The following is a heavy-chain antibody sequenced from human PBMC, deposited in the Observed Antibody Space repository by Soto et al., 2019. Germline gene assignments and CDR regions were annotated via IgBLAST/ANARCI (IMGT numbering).Heavy chain of an antibody. J-gene: IGHJ6*02. Sequence: PSETLSLTCTVSGGSISSSSYYWGWIRQPPGKGLEWIGSIYYSGSTYYNPSLKSRVTISVDTSKNQFSLKLSSVTAADTAVYYCARLGSRRYDYYYYGMDVWGQGTTVTVSS. CDR3: ARLGSRRYDYYYYGMDV. CDR1: GGSISSSSYY. D-gene: IGHD3-10*01. V-gene: IGHV4-39*01. CDR2: IYYSGST.